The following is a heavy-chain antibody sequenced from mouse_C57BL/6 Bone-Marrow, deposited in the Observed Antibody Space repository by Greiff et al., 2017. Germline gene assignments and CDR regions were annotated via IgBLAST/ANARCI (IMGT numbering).Heavy chain of an antibody. D-gene: IGHD2-1*01. Sequence: VQLKESGAELAKPGASVKLSCQASGYTFTSYWMHWVKQRPGQGLEWIGYINPSSGYTKYNQKFKDKATLTADNSSSTAYMQLSSLTYEDSAVYYCARRLYYGYYYAMDYWSQGTSVTVSS. CDR1: GYTFTSYW. J-gene: IGHJ4*01. CDR2: INPSSGYT. V-gene: IGHV1-7*01. CDR3: ARRLYYGYYYAMDY.